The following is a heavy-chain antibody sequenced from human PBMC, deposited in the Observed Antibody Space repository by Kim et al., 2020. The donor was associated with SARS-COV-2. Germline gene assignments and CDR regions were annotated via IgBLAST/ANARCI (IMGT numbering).Heavy chain of an antibody. CDR2: IHYGGRT. V-gene: IGHV4-59*01. Sequence: SETLSLTCTASGGSISDDYWTWIRQPPGKGLEWIGMIHYGGRTDYKPSLKSRVTISLDKSNNQFSLNLSSVTAADSAVCFCARGIFGGGLNYKGMDVWGQGTTLTVSS. J-gene: IGHJ6*02. D-gene: IGHD3-3*02. CDR3: ARGIFGGGLNYKGMDV. CDR1: GGSISDDY.